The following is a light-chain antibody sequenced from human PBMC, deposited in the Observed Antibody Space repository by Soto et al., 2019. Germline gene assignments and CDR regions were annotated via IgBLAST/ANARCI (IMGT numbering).Light chain of an antibody. J-gene: IGLJ2*01. V-gene: IGLV2-14*03. CDR1: TSDIGGYKY. Sequence: QSALTQPASVSGSPGQSITISCTGTTSDIGGYKYVSWYQQHPDKPPKLILYDVSYRPSGVSTRFSGSKSGNTASLTISGLQAEDEADYYCSSYSAGRTPALFGGGTKVTVL. CDR3: SSYSAGRTPAL. CDR2: DVS.